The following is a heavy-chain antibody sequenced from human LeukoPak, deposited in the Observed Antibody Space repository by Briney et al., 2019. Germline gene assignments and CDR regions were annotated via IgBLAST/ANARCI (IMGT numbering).Heavy chain of an antibody. CDR1: GGTFSSYA. J-gene: IGHJ4*02. Sequence: ASVKVSCKASGGTFSSYAISWVRQAPGQGLEWMGGIIPIFGTANYAQKFQGRVTITTDESTSTAYMELSSLRSEDTAVYYCARGVVVGDFWSGYYYYFDYWGQGTLVTVSS. CDR2: IIPIFGTA. D-gene: IGHD3-3*01. CDR3: ARGVVVGDFWSGYYYYFDY. V-gene: IGHV1-69*05.